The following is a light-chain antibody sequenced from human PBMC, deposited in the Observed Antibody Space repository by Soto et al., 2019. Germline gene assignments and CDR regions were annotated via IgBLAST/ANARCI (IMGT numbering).Light chain of an antibody. J-gene: IGKJ3*01. CDR3: QQPHTFPPT. V-gene: IGKV1-12*01. CDR1: QGISRW. Sequence: DIQMTQFPSPVAASAGDRVTITCRASQGISRWLAWYQQKPGKSPKLLINAASSLQSGVPSRFSGSGSGTDFTLTISSLQPEDIAAYYCQQPHTFPPTFGPGTNVHLK. CDR2: AAS.